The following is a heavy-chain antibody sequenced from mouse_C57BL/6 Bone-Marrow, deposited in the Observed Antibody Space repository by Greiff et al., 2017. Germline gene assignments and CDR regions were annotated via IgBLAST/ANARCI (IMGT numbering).Heavy chain of an antibody. V-gene: IGHV1-61*01. CDR3: ARLSGYVH. J-gene: IGHJ2*01. D-gene: IGHD3-2*02. CDR2: IYPSDSET. CDR1: GYTFTSYW. Sequence: QLQQPGAELVRPGSSVKLSCKASGYTFTSYWMDWVKQRPGQGLEWIGNIYPSDSETHYNQKFKDKATLTVDKSSSTAYMQLSSLTSEDSAVYYCARLSGYVHWGQGTTLTVSS.